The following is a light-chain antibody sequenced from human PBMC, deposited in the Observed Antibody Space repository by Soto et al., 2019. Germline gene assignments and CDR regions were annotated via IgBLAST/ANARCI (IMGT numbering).Light chain of an antibody. CDR3: QSYDSSLSAVV. J-gene: IGLJ2*01. V-gene: IGLV1-40*01. CDR2: GNN. CDR1: SSNIGAGYD. Sequence: QPVLTQPPSVSGAPGQRVTISCTGSSSNIGAGYDVHWYQQLPGTAPKLLIYGNNHRPSGVPDRFSGSKSGTSASLAITGLQADDETHYYCQSYDSSLSAVVFGGGTKVTVL.